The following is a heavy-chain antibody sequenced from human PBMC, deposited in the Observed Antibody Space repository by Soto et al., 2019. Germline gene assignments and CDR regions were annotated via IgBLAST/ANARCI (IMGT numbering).Heavy chain of an antibody. D-gene: IGHD2-2*01. J-gene: IGHJ6*03. Sequence: GGSLRLSCAASGFTFSSYAMSWVRQAPGKGLEWVSAISGSGGSTYYADSVKGRFTISRDNSKNTLYLQMNSLRAEDTAVYYCAKDDIVVVPAAKYYYYYMDVWGKGTTVTVSS. CDR3: AKDDIVVVPAAKYYYYYMDV. CDR2: ISGSGGST. V-gene: IGHV3-23*01. CDR1: GFTFSSYA.